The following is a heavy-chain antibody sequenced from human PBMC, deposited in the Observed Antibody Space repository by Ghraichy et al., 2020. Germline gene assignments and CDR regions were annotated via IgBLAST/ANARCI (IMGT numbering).Heavy chain of an antibody. CDR1: GVSLTTHGVG. CDR3: VHRSSHDILTASIYYYFGMDV. D-gene: IGHD3-9*01. CDR2: IYWIDDT. V-gene: IGHV2-5*01. J-gene: IGHJ6*02. Sequence: SGPTLVKPTQTLTLTCTLSGVSLTTHGVGVGWIRQPPGKALEWLALIYWIDDTHYSPSLKNRLTITKDTSKSEVVLTMTNMDPVDTATYYCVHRSSHDILTASIYYYFGMDVWGQGTTVTVSS.